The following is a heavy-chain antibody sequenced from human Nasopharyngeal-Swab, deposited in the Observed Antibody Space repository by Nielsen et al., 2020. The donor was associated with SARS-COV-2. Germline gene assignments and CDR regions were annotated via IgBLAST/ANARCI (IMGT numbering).Heavy chain of an antibody. J-gene: IGHJ6*02. CDR3: ARVSASVLERGLDV. CDR2: ISYHGSNE. D-gene: IGHD4/OR15-4a*01. Sequence: GESLKISCAASGFSFRGYAMHWVRRAPGKGLEWVAAISYHGSNEYYADSVRGRFAISRDSSTNTLYLQMNSLRAEDTALYFCARVSASVLERGLDVWGQGTTVTVSS. V-gene: IGHV3-30*09. CDR1: GFSFRGYA.